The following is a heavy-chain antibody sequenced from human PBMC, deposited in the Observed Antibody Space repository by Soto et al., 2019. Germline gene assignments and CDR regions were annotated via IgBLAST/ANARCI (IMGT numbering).Heavy chain of an antibody. CDR3: ARSYKLYYLDSSGYLDY. J-gene: IGHJ4*02. CDR1: GYTWNNYA. V-gene: IGHV1-3*04. D-gene: IGHD3-22*01. CDR2: INTGDVNA. Sequence: ASVKVSCKASGYTWNNYAMHWVRQAPGQRLEWMGWINTGDVNAKYSQNFQGRVTITKDTSASTVYMELSSLRSEDTAVYYCARSYKLYYLDSSGYLDYRGQGTLVTGSS.